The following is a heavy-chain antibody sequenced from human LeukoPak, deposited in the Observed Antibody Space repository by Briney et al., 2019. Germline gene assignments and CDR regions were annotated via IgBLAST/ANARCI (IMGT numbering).Heavy chain of an antibody. D-gene: IGHD4-17*01. CDR1: GGSISIYY. CDR2: IYYSGNT. V-gene: IGHV4-59*01. CDR3: ARLTTVTPRTAFDI. J-gene: IGHJ3*02. Sequence: SETLSLTCTVSGGSISIYYWSWIRQPPGKGLEWIGYIYYSGNTDYNPSLKSRVTISVDTSKNQFSLTLSSVTAADTAVYYCARLTTVTPRTAFDIWGQGTLVTVSS.